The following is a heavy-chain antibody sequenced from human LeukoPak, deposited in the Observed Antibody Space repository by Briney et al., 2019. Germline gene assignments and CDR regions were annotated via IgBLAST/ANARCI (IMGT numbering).Heavy chain of an antibody. Sequence: PSETLSLICAVYGGSFSGYYWSWIRQPPGKGLEWIGEINHSGSNNYNPSLKSRVTISVDTSKNQFSLKLSSVTAADTAVYYCARGPGSYDFWTDNWFDPWGQGTLVTVSS. CDR1: GGSFSGYY. CDR3: ARGPGSYDFWTDNWFDP. D-gene: IGHD3-3*01. CDR2: INHSGSN. V-gene: IGHV4-34*01. J-gene: IGHJ5*02.